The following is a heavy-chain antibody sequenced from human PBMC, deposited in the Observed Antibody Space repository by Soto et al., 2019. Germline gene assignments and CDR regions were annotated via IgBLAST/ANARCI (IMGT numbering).Heavy chain of an antibody. CDR2: IIPVFGAA. J-gene: IGHJ3*02. CDR1: GATLDTFINYG. D-gene: IGHD5-12*01. Sequence: QVQLVQSGAEVKKPGSSVRVSCKASGATLDTFINYGITWVRQAPGQGLEWMGGIIPVFGAANHAQKFQGRVTISADESTRTVNMELSSLRSDDTAVYYCASGAATKILMYDALEIWGQGTMVTVSS. V-gene: IGHV1-69*12. CDR3: ASGAATKILMYDALEI.